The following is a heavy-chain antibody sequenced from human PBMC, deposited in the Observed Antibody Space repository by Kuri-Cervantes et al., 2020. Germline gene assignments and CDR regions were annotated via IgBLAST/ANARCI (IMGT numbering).Heavy chain of an antibody. J-gene: IGHJ6*03. D-gene: IGHD3-3*01. CDR1: EDTFSSHA. Sequence: ASVKVSCKTSEDTFSSHAISWVRQAPGQGLEWIGSIIPIYDTAEYAQKFQGRVTMTRNTSISTAYMELSSLRSEDTAVYYCARVSYDFWAYYYMDVWGKGTTVTVSS. V-gene: IGHV1-8*01. CDR3: ARVSYDFWAYYYMDV. CDR2: IIPIYDTA.